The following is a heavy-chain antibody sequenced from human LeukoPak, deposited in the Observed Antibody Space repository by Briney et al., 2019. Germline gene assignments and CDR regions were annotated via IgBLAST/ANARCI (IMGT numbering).Heavy chain of an antibody. CDR3: AREAILGPYNWFDP. J-gene: IGHJ5*02. V-gene: IGHV4-34*01. D-gene: IGHD3-3*01. CDR2: INHSGST. Sequence: NPSETLSLTCAVYGGSFSGYYWSWIRQPPGKGLEWIGEINHSGSTNYNPFLKSRVTISVDTSKNQFSLKLRSVTAADTAVYYCAREAILGPYNWFDPWGQGTLVTVSS. CDR1: GGSFSGYY.